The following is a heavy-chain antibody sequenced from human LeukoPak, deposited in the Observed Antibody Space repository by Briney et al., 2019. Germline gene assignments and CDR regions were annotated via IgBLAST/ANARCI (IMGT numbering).Heavy chain of an antibody. CDR2: IDPSDSYT. D-gene: IGHD3-22*01. CDR3: ARVLYYYDSSAPFGY. Sequence: GESLQISCKGSGYRFSNFWIGWVRQMPGKGLEWMGRIDPSDSYTNYSPCFQGHVTISADKSISTAYLQWSSLKASDTAMYYYARVLYYYDSSAPFGYWGQGTLVTVSS. V-gene: IGHV5-10-1*01. CDR1: GYRFSNFW. J-gene: IGHJ4*02.